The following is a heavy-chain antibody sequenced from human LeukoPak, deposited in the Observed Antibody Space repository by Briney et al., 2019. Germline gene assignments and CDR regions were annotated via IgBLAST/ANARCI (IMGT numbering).Heavy chain of an antibody. Sequence: PGGSLRLSCAASGFTFSSYSMNWVRQAPGKGLEWVSSISSSRSYIYYADSVKGRFTISRDNAKNLLYLQMNSLRAEDTAVYYCAKDKRGYYDSSGYCFDYWGQGTLVTVSS. CDR2: ISSSRSYI. D-gene: IGHD3-22*01. CDR1: GFTFSSYS. CDR3: AKDKRGYYDSSGYCFDY. J-gene: IGHJ4*02. V-gene: IGHV3-21*01.